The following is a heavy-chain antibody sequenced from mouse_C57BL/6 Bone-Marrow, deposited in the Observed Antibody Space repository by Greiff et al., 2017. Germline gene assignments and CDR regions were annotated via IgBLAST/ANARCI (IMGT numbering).Heavy chain of an antibody. Sequence: QVQLQQSGPGLVQPSQSLSITCTVSGFSLTSYGVHWVRQSPGKGLEWLGVIWSGGSTDYNAAFISRLSISKDNSKSQVFFKMNSLQADDTAIYYCARVWWFAYCGQGTLVTVSA. V-gene: IGHV2-2*01. CDR3: ARVWWFAY. J-gene: IGHJ3*01. CDR2: IWSGGST. CDR1: GFSLTSYG.